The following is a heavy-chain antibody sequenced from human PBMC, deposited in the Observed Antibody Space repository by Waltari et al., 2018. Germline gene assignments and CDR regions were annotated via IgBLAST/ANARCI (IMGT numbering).Heavy chain of an antibody. D-gene: IGHD7-27*01. CDR3: VREEPGDGLDY. CDR2: IEREESRK. V-gene: IGHV3-74*03. Sequence: EVQLVESGGALVQPGGSLRLSCATSGFTFSTYWMHWVRQAPGKGLMGVAQIEREESRKAYAGTVKCRFTISRDNAKNTVYLQMNSLRDEDTAVYYCVREEPGDGLDYWGQGTLVTVSS. J-gene: IGHJ4*02. CDR1: GFTFSTYW.